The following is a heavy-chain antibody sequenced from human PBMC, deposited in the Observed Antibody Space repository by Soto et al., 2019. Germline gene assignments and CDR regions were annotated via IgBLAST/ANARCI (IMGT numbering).Heavy chain of an antibody. Sequence: HPGGSLRLSCAASGFTFSSYAMSWVRQAPGKGLEWVSAISGSGGSTYYADSVKGRFTISRDNSKNTLYLQMNSLRAEDTAVYYCAKDVLLTYDFWSGYPTSPDYWGQGTLVTVSS. CDR1: GFTFSSYA. J-gene: IGHJ4*02. D-gene: IGHD3-3*01. CDR2: ISGSGGST. CDR3: AKDVLLTYDFWSGYPTSPDY. V-gene: IGHV3-23*01.